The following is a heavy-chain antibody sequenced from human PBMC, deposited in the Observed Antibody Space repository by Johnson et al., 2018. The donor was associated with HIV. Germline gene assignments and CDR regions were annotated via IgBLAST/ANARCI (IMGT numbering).Heavy chain of an antibody. Sequence: VQLVESGGDVVRPGGSLRLSCAGSGFIFDDYGMRWVRQPPGKGLEWVSGINWNGGSVGYADSVKGRFIISRDNANNSLYLQMNSLRAEDTALYYCVREESYRKYALTAFDMWGQGTMVVVSS. CDR2: INWNGGSV. D-gene: IGHD1-26*01. CDR3: VREESYRKYALTAFDM. J-gene: IGHJ3*02. CDR1: GFIFDDYG. V-gene: IGHV3-20*04.